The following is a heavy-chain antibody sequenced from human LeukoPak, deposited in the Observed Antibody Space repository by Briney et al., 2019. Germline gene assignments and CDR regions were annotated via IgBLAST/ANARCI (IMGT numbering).Heavy chain of an antibody. CDR3: ARVPYGSGSYPFDY. Sequence: PGGSLRLSCAASGFTFSSYSMNWVRQAPGKGLEWVSSISSSSSYIYYADSVKGRFTISRDNAKNSLYLQMNSLGAEDTAVYYCARVPYGSGSYPFDYWGQGTLVTVSS. D-gene: IGHD3-10*01. J-gene: IGHJ4*02. CDR1: GFTFSSYS. V-gene: IGHV3-21*01. CDR2: ISSSSSYI.